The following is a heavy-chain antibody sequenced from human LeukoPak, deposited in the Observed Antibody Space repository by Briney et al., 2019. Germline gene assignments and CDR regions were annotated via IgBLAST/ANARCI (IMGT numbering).Heavy chain of an antibody. D-gene: IGHD5-12*01. CDR2: IKSKTDGGTT. V-gene: IGHV3-15*01. Sequence: PGGSLRLSCAASGSTFSNAWMSWVRQAPGKGLEWVGRIKSKTDGGTTDYAAPVKGRFTISRDDSKNALYLQMNSLTTETTAVYYCPPGGYDLLGVDYWAQEPLVPAS. CDR1: GSTFSNAW. J-gene: IGHJ4*02. CDR3: PPGGYDLLGVDY.